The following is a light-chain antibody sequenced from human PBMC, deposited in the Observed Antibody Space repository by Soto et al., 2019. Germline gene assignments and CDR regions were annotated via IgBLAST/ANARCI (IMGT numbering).Light chain of an antibody. CDR3: QQYDTYWT. Sequence: DIQMTQSPSTLSASVGDRVTITCRASQSISSWLAWYQQKPGKAPKLLIYKASTLESGVPSRFSGSGSGTEFTLTISRLQPDDFATYYCQQYDTYWTFGQGTKWISN. CDR2: KAS. V-gene: IGKV1-5*03. CDR1: QSISSW. J-gene: IGKJ1*01.